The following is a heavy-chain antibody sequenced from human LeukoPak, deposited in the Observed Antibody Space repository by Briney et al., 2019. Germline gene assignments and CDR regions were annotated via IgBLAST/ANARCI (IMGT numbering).Heavy chain of an antibody. CDR3: AKDFGSSWYFY. D-gene: IGHD6-13*01. V-gene: IGHV3-23*01. J-gene: IGHJ4*02. Sequence: GGSLRLSCAASGFTFSSYAMSWVRQAPGKGLEWVSTISGSGGSTYYADSVKGRFTVSRDTSKNTLYLQMNSLRAEDTAVYYCAKDFGSSWYFYWGQGTLVTVSS. CDR1: GFTFSSYA. CDR2: ISGSGGST.